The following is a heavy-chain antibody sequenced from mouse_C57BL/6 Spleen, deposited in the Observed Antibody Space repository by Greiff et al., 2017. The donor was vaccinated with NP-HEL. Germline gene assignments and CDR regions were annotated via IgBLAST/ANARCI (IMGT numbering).Heavy chain of an antibody. Sequence: EVKLVESGGGLVQPGGSLKLSCAASGFTFSDYYMYWVRQTPEKRLEWVAYISNGGGSTYYPDTVKGRFTISRDNAKNTLYLQMSRLKSEDTAMYYCARSYYYGSSSVGWFAYWGQGTLVTVSA. CDR1: GFTFSDYY. J-gene: IGHJ3*01. V-gene: IGHV5-12*01. D-gene: IGHD1-1*01. CDR2: ISNGGGST. CDR3: ARSYYYGSSSVGWFAY.